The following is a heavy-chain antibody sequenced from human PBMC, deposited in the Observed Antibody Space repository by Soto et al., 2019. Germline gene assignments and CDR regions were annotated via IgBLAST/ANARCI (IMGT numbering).Heavy chain of an antibody. Sequence: GGSLRLSCAASGFTFDDYAMHWVRQAPGKGLEWVSGISWNSGSIGYADSVKGRFTISRDNAKNSLYLQMNSLRAEDTALYYCAKAFPPFGGFLEGYYYYYMDVWGKGTTVTVSS. CDR1: GFTFDDYA. D-gene: IGHD3-10*01. CDR2: ISWNSGSI. J-gene: IGHJ6*03. CDR3: AKAFPPFGGFLEGYYYYYMDV. V-gene: IGHV3-9*01.